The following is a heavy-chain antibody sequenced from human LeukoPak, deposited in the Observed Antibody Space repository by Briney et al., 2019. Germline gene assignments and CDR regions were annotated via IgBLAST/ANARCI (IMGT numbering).Heavy chain of an antibody. Sequence: ASVKVSCKASGYTFTGYYMHWVRQAPGQGLEWMGWINPNSGGTNYAQKFQGRVTMTRDTSISTAYMELSSLRSEDTAVYYCAGGIVVVPATLRNYYFDYWGQGTLVTVSS. J-gene: IGHJ4*02. V-gene: IGHV1-2*02. D-gene: IGHD2-2*01. CDR1: GYTFTGYY. CDR3: AGGIVVVPATLRNYYFDY. CDR2: INPNSGGT.